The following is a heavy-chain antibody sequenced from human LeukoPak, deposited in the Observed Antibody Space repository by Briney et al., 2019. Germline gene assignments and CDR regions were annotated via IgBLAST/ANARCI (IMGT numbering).Heavy chain of an antibody. CDR2: ISSNGGST. D-gene: IGHD3-10*01. J-gene: IGHJ4*02. V-gene: IGHV3-64*01. Sequence: GGSLRLSCVASGFTFSSYAMHWVRQAPGKGLEYVSAISSNGGSTYYANSVKGQFTISRDNSQNTLYLQMNSLRAEDTAIYYCAKHYGSGTYYNYLDYWGQGTLVTVSS. CDR1: GFTFSSYA. CDR3: AKHYGSGTYYNYLDY.